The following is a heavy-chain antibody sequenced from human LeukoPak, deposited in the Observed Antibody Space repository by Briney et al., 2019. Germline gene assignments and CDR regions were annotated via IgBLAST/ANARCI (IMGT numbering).Heavy chain of an antibody. CDR2: IYHSGST. CDR3: ARGLTHYSGSWIRPGGGFQH. J-gene: IGHJ1*01. Sequence: SQTLSLTCTVSGGSISSGGYYWSWIRQPPGKGLEWIGYIYHSGSTYYNPSLKSRVTISVDRSKNQFSLKLSSVTAADTAVYYCARGLTHYSGSWIRPGGGFQHWGQGTLVTVSS. D-gene: IGHD1-26*01. V-gene: IGHV4-30-2*01. CDR1: GGSISSGGYY.